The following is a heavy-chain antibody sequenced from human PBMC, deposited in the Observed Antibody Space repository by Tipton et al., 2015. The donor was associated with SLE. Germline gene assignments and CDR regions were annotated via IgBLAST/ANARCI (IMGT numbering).Heavy chain of an antibody. V-gene: IGHV4-39*07. CDR3: ARRSTTPYFDF. Sequence: TLSLTCTVSGGSVNSRSYYWGWVRQPPGKGLEWIGSIHYSGTPYYSPSLKSRITISVDTSKNQFSLKMTSVTAADTAVYYCARRSTTPYFDFWGQGRLVTVSS. D-gene: IGHD1-14*01. CDR2: IHYSGTP. CDR1: GGSVNSRSYY. J-gene: IGHJ4*02.